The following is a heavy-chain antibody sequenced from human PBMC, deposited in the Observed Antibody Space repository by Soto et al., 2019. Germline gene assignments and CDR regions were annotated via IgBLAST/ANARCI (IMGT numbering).Heavy chain of an antibody. Sequence: QVQLQESGPGLVKPAETLSLTCSVSGGSTNGYYWSWVRQTPEKGLECIGYIYYSGNTFYNPSLQSRVAMSVDTSKNLFALRLSAVSATDTALYYCARMRVVGEGADYYIDVWGKGTTLTASS. CDR2: IYYSGNT. CDR3: ARMRVVGEGADYYIDV. V-gene: IGHV4-59*01. J-gene: IGHJ6*03. CDR1: GGSTNGYY. D-gene: IGHD2-21*01.